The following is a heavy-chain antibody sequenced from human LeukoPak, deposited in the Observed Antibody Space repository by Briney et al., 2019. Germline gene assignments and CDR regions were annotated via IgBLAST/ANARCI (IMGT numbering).Heavy chain of an antibody. CDR1: GGTFSSYA. Sequence: ASVKVSCTASGGTFSSYAISWVRQAPGQGLEWMGGIIPIFGTANYAQKFQGRVTITADESTSTAYMELSSLRSEDTAVYYCASPTTNSWGFDYWGQGTLVTVSS. V-gene: IGHV1-69*13. D-gene: IGHD1-26*01. J-gene: IGHJ4*02. CDR3: ASPTTNSWGFDY. CDR2: IIPIFGTA.